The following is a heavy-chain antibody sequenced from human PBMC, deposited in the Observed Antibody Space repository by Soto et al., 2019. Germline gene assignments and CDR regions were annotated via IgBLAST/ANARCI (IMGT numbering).Heavy chain of an antibody. CDR2: IYHSWTT. V-gene: IGHV4-38-2*01. CDR1: GDSHSRGYY. CDR3: AITDSLGYYPY. D-gene: IGHD3-22*01. Sequence: PSAILLLTCAVSGDSHSRGYYWAWLRQPPRKWLEWVASIYHSWTTYYNPSLTSRVTISVDTSKHQFSLKMSSVTAADSAVYYCAITDSLGYYPYCGQGKLVT. J-gene: IGHJ4*02.